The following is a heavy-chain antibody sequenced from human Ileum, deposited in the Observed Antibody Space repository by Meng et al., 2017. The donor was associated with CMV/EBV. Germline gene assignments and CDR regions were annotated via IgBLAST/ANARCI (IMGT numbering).Heavy chain of an antibody. CDR2: IKQDGSEK. CDR1: GFTFSNFW. V-gene: IGHV3-7*01. J-gene: IGHJ4*02. CDR3: ARDRSYYGTGPHFDY. Sequence: GESLKISCAASGFTFSNFWMSWVRQAPGKGLEWVANIKQDGSEKSYVASVKGRFTISRDNAKNTLYLQMTGLRAEDTAIYYCARDRSYYGTGPHFDYWGQGILVTVSS. D-gene: IGHD2-21*01.